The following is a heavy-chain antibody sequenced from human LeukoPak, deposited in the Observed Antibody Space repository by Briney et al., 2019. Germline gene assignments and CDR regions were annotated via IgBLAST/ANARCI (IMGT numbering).Heavy chain of an antibody. D-gene: IGHD3-22*01. CDR1: GFTLSRYA. V-gene: IGHV3-30-3*01. CDR3: ARDQYYDSSGSDAFDI. CDR2: ISNDGNDK. Sequence: WGSLRLSCAASGFTLSRYAMHWVRQAPGKGLEWVAVISNDGNDKYHADSVKGRFTISRDNSKHTLYLQMNSLRAEDTAVYYCARDQYYDSSGSDAFDIWGQGTMVTVSS. J-gene: IGHJ3*02.